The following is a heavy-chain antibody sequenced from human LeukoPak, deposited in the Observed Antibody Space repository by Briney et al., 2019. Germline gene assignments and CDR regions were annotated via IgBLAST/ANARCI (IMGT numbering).Heavy chain of an antibody. J-gene: IGHJ1*01. Sequence: PGGSLRLSCAASGFTFDDYAMHWVRQAPGKGLEWVSGISWNSGSIGYADSVKGRFTISRDNAKNSLYLQMNSLRAEDTALYYCAKDRTAGIAAAGTFQHWGQGTLVTVSS. CDR3: AKDRTAGIAAAGTFQH. V-gene: IGHV3-9*01. CDR2: ISWNSGSI. CDR1: GFTFDDYA. D-gene: IGHD6-13*01.